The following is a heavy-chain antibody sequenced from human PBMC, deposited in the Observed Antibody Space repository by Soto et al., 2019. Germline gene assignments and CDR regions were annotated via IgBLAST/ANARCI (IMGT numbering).Heavy chain of an antibody. V-gene: IGHV1-69*01. J-gene: IGHJ6*02. CDR2: IIPICGTA. CDR1: GGTFSSYA. Sequence: QVEMVQSGAEVKKPGVSVKVACKAAGGTFSSYAISWVRQAPGQGLEWMGGIIPICGTANYAQKFQGRVTITADDSTSTAYMELSSLRSEDTAVYYCARDGRVGEYYYGSGVWGQGTTATVSS. CDR3: ARDGRVGEYYYGSGV. D-gene: IGHD3-10*01.